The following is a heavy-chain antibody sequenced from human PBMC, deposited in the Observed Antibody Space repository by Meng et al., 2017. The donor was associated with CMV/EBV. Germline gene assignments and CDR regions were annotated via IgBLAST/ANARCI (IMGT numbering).Heavy chain of an antibody. CDR1: GDPSKTYA. Sequence: CQSSGDPSKTYALSWVRQAPGQGLEWMGGIIPFFHTTYYAQKFQDRVIFTSDEDTKTVYMELRSLRSEDTAVYFCTRGANWGSPFDHWGQGALVTVSS. J-gene: IGHJ4*02. D-gene: IGHD7-27*01. CDR2: IIPFFHTT. V-gene: IGHV1-69*01. CDR3: TRGANWGSPFDH.